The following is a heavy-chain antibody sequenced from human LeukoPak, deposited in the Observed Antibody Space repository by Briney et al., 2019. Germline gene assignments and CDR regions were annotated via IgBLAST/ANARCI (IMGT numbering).Heavy chain of an antibody. CDR3: AREDGFSGSYYNWFDP. Sequence: PSETLSLTCTVSGGSISSTSYYWGWIRQPPGKGLEWIGYIYYSGSTNYNPSLKSRVTISVDTSKNQFSLKLSSVTAADTAVYYCAREDGFSGSYYNWFDPWGQGTLVTVSS. V-gene: IGHV4-61*01. CDR2: IYYSGST. J-gene: IGHJ5*02. D-gene: IGHD1-26*01. CDR1: GGSISSTSYY.